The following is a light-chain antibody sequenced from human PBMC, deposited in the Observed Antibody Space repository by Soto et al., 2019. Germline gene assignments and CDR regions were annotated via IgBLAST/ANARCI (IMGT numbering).Light chain of an antibody. CDR3: AAWDDSLNCWV. CDR2: EDN. J-gene: IGLJ3*02. V-gene: IGLV6-57*04. CDR1: SGSIASNY. Sequence: NFMLTQPHSVSESPGKTVTISCTRSSGSIASNYVQWYQQRPGSAPTPVIYEDNERPSGVPDRFSGSKSGTSASLAISGLRSEDESDYYCAAWDDSLNCWVFGGGTKLTVL.